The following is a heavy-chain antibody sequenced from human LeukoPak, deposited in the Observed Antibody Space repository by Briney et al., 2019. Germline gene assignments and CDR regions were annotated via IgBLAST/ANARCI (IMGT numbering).Heavy chain of an antibody. CDR2: INPSGGST. J-gene: IGHJ6*03. CDR3: ARGPYSSSGGYYYYYMDV. D-gene: IGHD6-6*01. Sequence: ASVKVSCKASGYTFTSYYMHWVRQAPGQGFEWMGIINPSGGSTSYAQKFQGRVTMTRDTSTSTVYMELSSLGSEDTAVYYCARGPYSSSGGYYYYYMDVWGKGTTVTVSS. V-gene: IGHV1-46*01. CDR1: GYTFTSYY.